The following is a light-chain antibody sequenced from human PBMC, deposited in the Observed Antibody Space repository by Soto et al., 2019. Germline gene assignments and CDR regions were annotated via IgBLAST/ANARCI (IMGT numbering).Light chain of an antibody. CDR2: GAS. V-gene: IGKV3-20*01. Sequence: EIVLTQSPGTLSLSPGERATLSCRASQSVSSNLAWYQQKPGQAPRLLIYGASSRATGIPDRFSGSGSGTDFTLTISRLEPEDFAVYYCQQYGSSLTWTFGQGTKVDIK. J-gene: IGKJ1*01. CDR3: QQYGSSLTWT. CDR1: QSVSSN.